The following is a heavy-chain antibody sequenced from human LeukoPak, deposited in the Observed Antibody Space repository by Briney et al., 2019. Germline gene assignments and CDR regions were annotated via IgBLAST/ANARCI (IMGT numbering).Heavy chain of an antibody. Sequence: PSETLSLTCTVSGGSISSGSYYWGWIRQPAGKGLEWIGRIFTSGSTNYNASLKSRVTMSVDTSKNQFSLKLRSMTAADTAVYYCARAPVTVKDSFDIWGQGTMVTVSS. CDR1: GGSISSGSYY. J-gene: IGHJ3*02. D-gene: IGHD4-11*01. CDR2: IFTSGST. V-gene: IGHV4-61*02. CDR3: ARAPVTVKDSFDI.